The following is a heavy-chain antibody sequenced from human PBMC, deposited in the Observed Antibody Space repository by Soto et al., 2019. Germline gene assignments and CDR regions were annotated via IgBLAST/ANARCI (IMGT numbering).Heavy chain of an antibody. V-gene: IGHV1-3*01. CDR3: ARSAMVRGVGTLGY. D-gene: IGHD3-10*01. Sequence: QVQLVQSGAEVKKPGASVKVSCKASGYTFTSYAMHWVRQAPGQRLEWMGWINAGNGNTKYSQKFQGRVTITRDTSASTAYMELSSLRSEDTAVYYCARSAMVRGVGTLGYWGQGTLVTVSS. CDR1: GYTFTSYA. CDR2: INAGNGNT. J-gene: IGHJ4*02.